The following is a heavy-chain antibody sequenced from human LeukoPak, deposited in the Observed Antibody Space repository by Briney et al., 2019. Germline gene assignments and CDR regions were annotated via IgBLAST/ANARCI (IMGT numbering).Heavy chain of an antibody. V-gene: IGHV3-73*01. Sequence: GGSLRLSCAAAGFTFSGSALHGVRQASGKGREGVGRIRSTANGYATAYAASVKGRFTISRDDSKNTAYLQMDSLKTEDTAVYYCTGNYYGSGSYADFDYWGQGTLVTVSS. D-gene: IGHD3-10*01. CDR1: GFTFSGSA. CDR2: IRSTANGYAT. J-gene: IGHJ4*02. CDR3: TGNYYGSGSYADFDY.